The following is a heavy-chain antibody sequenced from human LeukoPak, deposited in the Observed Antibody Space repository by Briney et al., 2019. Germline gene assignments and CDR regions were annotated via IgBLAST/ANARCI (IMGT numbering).Heavy chain of an antibody. D-gene: IGHD5-12*01. CDR1: GYSFTTYW. V-gene: IGHV5-51*01. Sequence: GESLKISCKGSGYSFTTYWIAWVRQMPGKGLEWMGIIYPGDYDTRYSPSFQGQVTISADKSISIAYLQWSSLKASDTAMHYCARPVNSGTSIAFDIWGQGTMVTVSS. J-gene: IGHJ3*02. CDR2: IYPGDYDT. CDR3: ARPVNSGTSIAFDI.